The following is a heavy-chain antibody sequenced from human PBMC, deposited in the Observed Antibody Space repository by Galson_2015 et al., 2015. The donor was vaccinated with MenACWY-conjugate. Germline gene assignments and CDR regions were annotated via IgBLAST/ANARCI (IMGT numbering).Heavy chain of an antibody. Sequence: SETLSLTCTVSGGSISSYYWSWIRQPPGKGLEWIGYIYYSGSTNYNPSLKSRVTISVDTSKNQFSLKLSSVTAADTAVYYCAGVDGDFWSGYIDYWGQGTLVTVSS. CDR1: GGSISSYY. D-gene: IGHD3-3*01. CDR3: AGVDGDFWSGYIDY. CDR2: IYYSGST. V-gene: IGHV4-59*01. J-gene: IGHJ4*02.